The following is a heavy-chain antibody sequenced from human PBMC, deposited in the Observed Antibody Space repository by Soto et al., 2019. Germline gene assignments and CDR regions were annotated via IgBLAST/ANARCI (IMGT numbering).Heavy chain of an antibody. Sequence: GESLKISCKGSGYSLTNYYVGWVRQMPGKGLEWMGIIYPGDSNTRYSPSFEGHVTISVDKSITTVYLQWASLKASDTAMYYCARPRSNWHSAIAYWGQGTLVTVSS. V-gene: IGHV5-51*01. CDR2: IYPGDSNT. J-gene: IGHJ4*02. D-gene: IGHD1-7*01. CDR3: ARPRSNWHSAIAY. CDR1: GYSLTNYY.